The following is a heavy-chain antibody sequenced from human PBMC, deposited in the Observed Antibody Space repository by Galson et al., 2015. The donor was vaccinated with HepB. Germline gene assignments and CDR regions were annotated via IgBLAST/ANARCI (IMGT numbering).Heavy chain of an antibody. J-gene: IGHJ6*02. CDR1: GFTFSNYW. V-gene: IGHV3-74*01. Sequence: SLRLSCAASGFTFSNYWMHWVRQAPGKGLVWVSRINRDGGDTTYADSVKGRFTISRDNAKNTLYLQMNSLRAEDTAVYYCARDSYSYGSGSYSSGYGMDVWGRGTTVTVSS. D-gene: IGHD3-10*01. CDR3: ARDSYSYGSGSYSSGYGMDV. CDR2: INRDGGDT.